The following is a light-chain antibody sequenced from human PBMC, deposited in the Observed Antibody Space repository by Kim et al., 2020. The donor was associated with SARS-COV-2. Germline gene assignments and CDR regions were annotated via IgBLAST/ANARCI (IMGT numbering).Light chain of an antibody. CDR1: KLGDKY. V-gene: IGLV3-1*01. CDR2: QDS. Sequence: SVSPGQTASITCSGDKLGDKYACWYQQKPGQSPVLGIYQDSKRPSGIPERFSGSNSGNTATLTISGTQAMDEADYYCQAWDSSTVVFGGGTHLTVL. J-gene: IGLJ2*01. CDR3: QAWDSSTVV.